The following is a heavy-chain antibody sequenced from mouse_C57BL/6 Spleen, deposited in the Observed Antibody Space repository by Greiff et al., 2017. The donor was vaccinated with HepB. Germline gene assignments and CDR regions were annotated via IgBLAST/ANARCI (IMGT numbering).Heavy chain of an antibody. Sequence: EVQWVESGGDLVKPGGSLKLSCAASGFTFSSYGMSWVRQTPDKRLEWVATISSGGSYTYYPDSVKGRFTISRDNAKNTLYLQMSSLKSEDTAMYYCALYYGYDGGPGFAYWGQGTLVTVSA. D-gene: IGHD2-2*01. CDR2: ISSGGSYT. V-gene: IGHV5-6*01. CDR1: GFTFSSYG. J-gene: IGHJ3*01. CDR3: ALYYGYDGGPGFAY.